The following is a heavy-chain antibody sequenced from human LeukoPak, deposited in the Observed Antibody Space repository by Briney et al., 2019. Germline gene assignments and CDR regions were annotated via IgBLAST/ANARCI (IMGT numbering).Heavy chain of an antibody. CDR3: AKDTSAWWYHRAYMNV. CDR1: GFTFSDYA. Sequence: PGGSLRLSCAASGFTFSDYAMSWVRQAPGGGLKWVPAISGRGDETFHADSVKGRFTTSRDNSKNTLSLQMSSLRVEDSAVYFCAKDTSAWWYHRAYMNVWGTGTTVTVSS. D-gene: IGHD2-15*01. V-gene: IGHV3-23*01. J-gene: IGHJ6*03. CDR2: ISGRGDET.